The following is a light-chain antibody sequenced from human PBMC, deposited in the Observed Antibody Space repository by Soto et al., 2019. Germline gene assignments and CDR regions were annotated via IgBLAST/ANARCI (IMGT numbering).Light chain of an antibody. CDR2: GAS. CDR3: XRYGTSLPLT. J-gene: IGKJ4*01. CDR1: QSVSSNY. V-gene: IGKV3-20*01. Sequence: EIVLTQSPGTLSLSPGDRATLSCRASQSVSSNYLAWYQQKPGQAPRLLIYGASSRATGIPDRFSGSGSGTDFTLTISRLEPEDFAVYYCXRYGTSLPLTFGGGTKVDIK.